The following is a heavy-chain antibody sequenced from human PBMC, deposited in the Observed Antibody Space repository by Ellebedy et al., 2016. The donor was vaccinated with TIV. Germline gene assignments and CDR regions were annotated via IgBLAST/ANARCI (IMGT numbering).Heavy chain of an antibody. V-gene: IGHV1-24*01. J-gene: IGHJ3*02. CDR2: FDPEDGET. Sequence: ASVKVSCKVSGYTLTELSMHWVRQAPGKGLEWMGGFDPEDGETIYAQKFQGRVTMTEDTSTDTAYMELSSLRSEETAVYYCATVPFTAMVNDAFDIWGQGTMVTVSS. CDR3: ATVPFTAMVNDAFDI. CDR1: GYTLTELS. D-gene: IGHD5-18*01.